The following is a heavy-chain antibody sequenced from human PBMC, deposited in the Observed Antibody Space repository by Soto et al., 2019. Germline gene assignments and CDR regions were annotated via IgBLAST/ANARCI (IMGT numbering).Heavy chain of an antibody. D-gene: IGHD3-22*01. J-gene: IGHJ4*02. CDR3: AKDRFSYYDSSGYYYY. CDR2: IWYDGSNK. CDR1: GFTFSSYG. V-gene: IGHV3-33*06. Sequence: AGGALRLSCGGSGFTFSSYGMHLGRQAPGKGLEWVAVIWYDGSNKYYADSVKGRFTISRDNSKNTLYLQMNSLRAEDTAVYYCAKDRFSYYDSSGYYYYWGQGALVTVSS.